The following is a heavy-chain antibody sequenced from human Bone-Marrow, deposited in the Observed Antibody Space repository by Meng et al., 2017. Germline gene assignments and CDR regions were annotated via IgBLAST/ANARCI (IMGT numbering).Heavy chain of an antibody. CDR1: GYTFTSYD. V-gene: IGHV1-8*01. CDR3: SRGLLAGEALP. CDR2: MNPNSGNT. D-gene: IGHD2-21*01. Sequence: ASLMVSCKASGYTFTSYDINWLRQATGQGLEGMGWMNPNSGNTGYAQKFQGSITMTRNTSISTAYMELNSLRSEDTAVDYCSRGLLAGEALPWGQGTLVTVSS. J-gene: IGHJ5*02.